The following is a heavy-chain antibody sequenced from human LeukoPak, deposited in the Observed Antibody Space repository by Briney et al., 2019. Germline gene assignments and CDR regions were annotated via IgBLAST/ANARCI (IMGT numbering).Heavy chain of an antibody. CDR2: IYYSGST. D-gene: IGHD4-17*01. V-gene: IGHV4-59*01. CDR3: AREVIGDYGVQHYFDY. J-gene: IGHJ4*02. Sequence: PSETLSLSCAVSGGSISSYYWSWIRQPPGKGLEWGGHIYYSGSTNYNPSLKSQVTISVDTYKNQFSLKLSSVTAADTAVYYCAREVIGDYGVQHYFDYWGQGTLVTVSS. CDR1: GGSISSYY.